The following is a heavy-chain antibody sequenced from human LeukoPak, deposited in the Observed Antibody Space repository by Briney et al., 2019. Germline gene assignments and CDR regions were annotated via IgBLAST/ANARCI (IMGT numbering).Heavy chain of an antibody. CDR3: ARSDYGGFDY. CDR2: ISYDGSNK. J-gene: IGHJ4*02. D-gene: IGHD4-23*01. Sequence: GGSLRLSCAASGSTFSSYAMHWVRQAPGKGLEWVAVISYDGSNKYYADSVKGRFTISRDNSKNTLYLQMNSLRAEDTAVYYCARSDYGGFDYWGQGTLVTVSS. CDR1: GSTFSSYA. V-gene: IGHV3-30*04.